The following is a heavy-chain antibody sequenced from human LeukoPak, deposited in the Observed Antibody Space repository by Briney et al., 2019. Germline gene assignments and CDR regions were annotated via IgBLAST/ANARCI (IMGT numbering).Heavy chain of an antibody. V-gene: IGHV1-69*13. CDR3: ARDADPLWYGRGHYYYYMDV. CDR2: IIPIFGTA. D-gene: IGHD3-10*01. J-gene: IGHJ6*03. CDR1: GGTFSSYA. Sequence: SVKVSCKASGGTFSSYAISWVRQAPGQGLEWLGGIIPIFGTANYAQKFQGRVTITADESTSTAYMELSSLRSEDTAVYYCARDADPLWYGRGHYYYYMDVWGKGTTVTVSS.